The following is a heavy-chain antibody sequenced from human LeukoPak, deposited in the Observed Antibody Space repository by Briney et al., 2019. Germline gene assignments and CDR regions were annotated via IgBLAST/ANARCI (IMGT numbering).Heavy chain of an antibody. CDR3: ARSRLDAFDI. CDR1: GFSVSRNY. V-gene: IGHV3-53*01. D-gene: IGHD6-19*01. CDR2: IYSGGNT. Sequence: GGSLRLSCAASGFSVSRNYMSWVRQAPGKGLEWVSIIYSGGNTYYADLVKGRFTISRDNSKNTVFLQMNSLGAEDTAVFYCARSRLDAFDIWGQGTMVTVSS. J-gene: IGHJ3*02.